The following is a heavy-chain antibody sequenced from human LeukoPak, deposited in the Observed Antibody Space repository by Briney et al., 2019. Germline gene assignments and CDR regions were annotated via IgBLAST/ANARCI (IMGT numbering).Heavy chain of an antibody. Sequence: GGSLRLSCAASGFTFSSYAMSWVRQAPGKGLEWVSAISGSGGSTYYADSVKGRFTISRDNSKNTLYLQMNSLRAEDTAVYYCAARPRGYYYDSSELDYWGQGTLVTVSS. CDR3: AARPRGYYYDSSELDY. D-gene: IGHD3-22*01. CDR1: GFTFSSYA. J-gene: IGHJ4*02. CDR2: ISGSGGST. V-gene: IGHV3-23*01.